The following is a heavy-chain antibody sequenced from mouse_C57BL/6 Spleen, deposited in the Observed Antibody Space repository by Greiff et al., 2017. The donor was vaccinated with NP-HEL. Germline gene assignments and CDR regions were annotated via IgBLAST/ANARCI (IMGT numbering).Heavy chain of an antibody. V-gene: IGHV1-47*01. D-gene: IGHD2-5*01. CDR3: ARRDYYSNSFAY. CDR2: FHPYNDDT. Sequence: VKLQESGAELVKPGASVKMSCKASGYTFTTYPIEWMKQNHGKSLEWIGNFHPYNDDTKYNEKFKGKATLTVEKSSSTVYLELSRLTSDDSAVYYCARRDYYSNSFAYWGQGTLVTVSA. J-gene: IGHJ3*01. CDR1: GYTFTTYP.